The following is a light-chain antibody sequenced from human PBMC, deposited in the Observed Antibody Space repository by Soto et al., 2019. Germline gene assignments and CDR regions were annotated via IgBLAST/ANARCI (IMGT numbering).Light chain of an antibody. CDR1: QSVSSY. J-gene: IGKJ1*01. CDR2: DAS. Sequence: EIVLTQSPATLSLSPGERATLSCRASQSVSSYLAWYQQKPGQAPRLLIYDASNRATDIPARFSGSGSGTDFTLTISSLEPEDFAVYYCQQYDSSPWTFGQGTKVEIK. CDR3: QQYDSSPWT. V-gene: IGKV3-11*01.